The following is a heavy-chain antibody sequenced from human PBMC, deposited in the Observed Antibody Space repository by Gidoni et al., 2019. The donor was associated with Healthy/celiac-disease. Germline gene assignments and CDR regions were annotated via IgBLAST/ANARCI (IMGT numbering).Heavy chain of an antibody. CDR3: ARHLVQLERPYYYYYMDV. D-gene: IGHD1-1*01. V-gene: IGHV4-59*08. CDR2: IYYSGST. CDR1: GGSISSYY. Sequence: QVQLQESGPGLVTPSETLSLTCTVSGGSISSYYWSWIRQPPGKGLEWIGYIYYSGSTNYNPSLKSRVTISVDTSKNQFSLKLSSVTAADTAVYYCARHLVQLERPYYYYYMDVWGKGTTVTVSS. J-gene: IGHJ6*03.